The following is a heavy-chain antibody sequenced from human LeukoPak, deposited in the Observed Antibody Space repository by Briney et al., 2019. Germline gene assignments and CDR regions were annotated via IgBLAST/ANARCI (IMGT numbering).Heavy chain of an antibody. J-gene: IGHJ5*01. CDR2: TNAYDGNT. CDR3: ARAGYCSGITCCFDF. V-gene: IGHV1-18*01. CDR1: GYSFTSYS. Sequence: GASVKVSCKPSGYSFTSYSIAWVRQAPGQGLEWMGWTNAYDGNTVYAQNLQGRVTMTTDTSTTTAYMELRSLTSDDTAVYYCARAGYCSGITCCFDFWGQGTVVTVSS. D-gene: IGHD2-15*01.